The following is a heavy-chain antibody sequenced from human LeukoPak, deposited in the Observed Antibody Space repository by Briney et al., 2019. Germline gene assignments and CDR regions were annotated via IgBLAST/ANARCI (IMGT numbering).Heavy chain of an antibody. Sequence: ASVKVSCKASGYTFTGYYLHWVRQAPGQGLEWMGWINPDSGGTSYAQRFQGRVTMTRDTSISTAYTELSRLRSDDTAVYYCARAFSSSSYHFDYWGQGALVTVSS. D-gene: IGHD6-13*01. CDR1: GYTFTGYY. J-gene: IGHJ4*02. CDR2: INPDSGGT. V-gene: IGHV1-2*02. CDR3: ARAFSSSSYHFDY.